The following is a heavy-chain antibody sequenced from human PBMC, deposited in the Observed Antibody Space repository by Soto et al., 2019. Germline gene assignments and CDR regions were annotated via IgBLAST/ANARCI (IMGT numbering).Heavy chain of an antibody. CDR1: GGSINSSSYY. V-gene: IGHV4-39*01. CDR3: ARRGSSSWYGY. D-gene: IGHD6-13*01. CDR2: IYYSGST. Sequence: QLQLQESGPGLVKPSETLSLTCTVSGGSINSSSYYWGWIRQPPGKGLEWIGSIYYSGSTYYNPSLKSRVTISVDTSKNQFSLKLSSVTAADTAVYYCARRGSSSWYGYWGQGTLVTVSS. J-gene: IGHJ4*02.